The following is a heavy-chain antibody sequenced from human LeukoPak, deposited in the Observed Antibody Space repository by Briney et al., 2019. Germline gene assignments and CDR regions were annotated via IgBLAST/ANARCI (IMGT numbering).Heavy chain of an antibody. CDR1: GFTFSSYS. Sequence: PGGSLRLSCAASGFTFSSYSMNWVRQAPGKGLEWVSSISSSSSYIYYADSVKGRFTISRDNAKNSLYLQMNSLRAEDTAVYYCARENFMATSGTTFDTWSQGTMVSVSS. CDR2: ISSSSSYI. V-gene: IGHV3-21*04. D-gene: IGHD1-1*01. CDR3: ARENFMATSGTTFDT. J-gene: IGHJ3*02.